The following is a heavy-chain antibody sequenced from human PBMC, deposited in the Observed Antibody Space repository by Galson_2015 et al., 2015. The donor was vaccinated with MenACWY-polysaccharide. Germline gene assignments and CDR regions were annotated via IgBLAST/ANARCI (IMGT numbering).Heavy chain of an antibody. Sequence: QSGAEVKKPGESLKISCKASGYLFTSFAIGWVRQMPGKGLEWLGIIYPSDSDVKYNLSFQGQVTFSADRSTNAAYLQWSSLKASDSAMYYCARKDHGTGSMDVWGQGTTVTVSS. CDR2: IYPSDSDV. CDR1: GYLFTSFA. D-gene: IGHD3-10*01. V-gene: IGHV5-51*01. J-gene: IGHJ6*02. CDR3: ARKDHGTGSMDV.